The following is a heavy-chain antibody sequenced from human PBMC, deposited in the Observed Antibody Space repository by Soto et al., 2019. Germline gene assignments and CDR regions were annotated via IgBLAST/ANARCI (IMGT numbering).Heavy chain of an antibody. Sequence: GGSLRLSCAASGFTFSSYGMHWVRKAPGKGLEWVAVIWYDGSNKYYADSVQGRFTISRDNSKNTLYLQMNSLRAEDTAVYYCAREVRAAAGYYCDYWGRGALVT. CDR3: AREVRAAAGYYCDY. CDR2: IWYDGSNK. J-gene: IGHJ4*01. V-gene: IGHV3-33*01. CDR1: GFTFSSYG. D-gene: IGHD6-13*01.